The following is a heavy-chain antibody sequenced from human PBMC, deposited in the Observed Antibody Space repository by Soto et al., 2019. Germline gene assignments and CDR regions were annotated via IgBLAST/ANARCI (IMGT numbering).Heavy chain of an antibody. J-gene: IGHJ2*01. D-gene: IGHD5-12*01. CDR2: IYWDDDK. CDR1: GFSLSTSGVG. CDR3: VDLLRDGYPDWYFHL. Sequence: QITLKESGPTLVKPTQTLTLTCTFSGFSLSTSGVGVGWIRQPPGKALEWLAFIYWDDDKRYSPSLKSRLTIAKDTSKSQVVLTMTNMDPVDTATYYCVDLLRDGYPDWYFHLWGRCTLVTVSS. V-gene: IGHV2-5*02.